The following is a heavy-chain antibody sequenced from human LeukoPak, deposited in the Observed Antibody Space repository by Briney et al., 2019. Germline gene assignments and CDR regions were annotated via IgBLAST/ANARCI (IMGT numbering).Heavy chain of an antibody. V-gene: IGHV3-23*01. CDR3: AKARSSVRRSYGMAV. CDR1: GFTFSSYA. D-gene: IGHD1-26*01. J-gene: IGHJ6*02. Sequence: GSLRLSCAASGFTFSSYAMSWVRQAPGKGLEWVSSITCSIGITYYADSVKGRFTISTDNSKNSLYLHINSLRSEDTAGYYCAKARSSVRRSYGMAVWGQGRSVTVSS. CDR2: ITCSIGIT.